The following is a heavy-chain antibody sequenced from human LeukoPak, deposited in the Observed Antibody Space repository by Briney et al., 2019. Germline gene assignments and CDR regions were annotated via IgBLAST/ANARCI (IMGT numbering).Heavy chain of an antibody. Sequence: SVKVSCKASGYTFTSYDINWVRQATGQGLEWMGGIIPIFGTVNYAQKFQGRVTITADESTSTAYMELSSLRSEDTAVYYCARVPGYYYGSGEWYYYYMDVWGKGTTVTVSS. CDR1: GYTFTSYD. J-gene: IGHJ6*03. V-gene: IGHV1-69*13. CDR3: ARVPGYYYGSGEWYYYYMDV. D-gene: IGHD3-10*01. CDR2: IIPIFGTV.